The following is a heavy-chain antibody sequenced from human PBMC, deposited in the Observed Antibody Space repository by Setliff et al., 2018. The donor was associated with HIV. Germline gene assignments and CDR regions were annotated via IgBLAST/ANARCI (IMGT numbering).Heavy chain of an antibody. CDR3: ARGSCSGCYLSDY. CDR1: GYTFSTNA. D-gene: IGHD6-19*01. CDR2: INAGDDNT. J-gene: IGHJ4*02. Sequence: GSVKVSCKAFGYTFSTNAIHWVRQAPGQRLEWMGYINAGDDNTRYSEKFQGRVTTTRDTSANTAYMELSSLRSEDTAVYYCARGSCSGCYLSDYWGLGTLVTVSS. V-gene: IGHV1-3*01.